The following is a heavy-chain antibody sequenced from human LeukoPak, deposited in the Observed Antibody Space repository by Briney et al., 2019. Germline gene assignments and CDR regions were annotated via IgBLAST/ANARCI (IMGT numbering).Heavy chain of an antibody. D-gene: IGHD2-15*01. CDR2: FIQIFATA. J-gene: IGHJ4*02. V-gene: IGHV1-69*05. Sequence: GAAVKVSCKASGGTFSNFAICWVRQAPGQGLEWMGVFIQIFATAIYEQNLQGRVTITTDESTSTAYMELSSLRSEDTAVYYCARDPGYCSGGSCSSDYFDYWGQGTLVTVSS. CDR3: ARDPGYCSGGSCSSDYFDY. CDR1: GGTFSNFA.